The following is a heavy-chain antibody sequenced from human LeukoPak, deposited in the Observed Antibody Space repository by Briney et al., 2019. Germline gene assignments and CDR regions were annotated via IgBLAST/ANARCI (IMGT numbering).Heavy chain of an antibody. J-gene: IGHJ4*02. CDR3: ARTRAGDFWSGYYGIDY. CDR2: INTYNGNT. D-gene: IGHD3-3*01. V-gene: IGHV1-18*01. Sequence: ASVKVSCKASGYTFNSYVISWVRQAPGQGLEWMGWINTYNGNTNYAKKLQGRVTMTTDTSTSTAYMELRSLRSDDRAMYYCARTRAGDFWSGYYGIDYWGQGTLVTVSS. CDR1: GYTFNSYV.